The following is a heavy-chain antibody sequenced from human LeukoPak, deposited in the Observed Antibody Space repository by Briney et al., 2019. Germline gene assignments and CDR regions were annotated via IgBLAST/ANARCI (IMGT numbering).Heavy chain of an antibody. D-gene: IGHD6-13*01. J-gene: IGHJ4*02. CDR3: AREASIAAAGWISDY. Sequence: SETLSLTCTVSGGSINSNYWTWIRQPAGKGLEWIGRISTSGITNYSPPLKSRVTISLDKSKNQFSLILASVTAADTALYYCAREASIAAAGWISDYWGQGTLVTVSS. CDR1: GGSINSNY. CDR2: ISTSGIT. V-gene: IGHV4-4*07.